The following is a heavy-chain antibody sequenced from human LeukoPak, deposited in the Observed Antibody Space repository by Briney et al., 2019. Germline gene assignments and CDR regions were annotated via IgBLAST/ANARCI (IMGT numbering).Heavy chain of an antibody. CDR1: GYTFTGYY. J-gene: IGHJ6*02. D-gene: IGHD3-10*01. Sequence: ASVKVSCKASGYTFTGYYMHWVRQAPGQGLEWMGWINPNSGGTNYAQKFQGWVTMTRDTSISTAYMELSRLRSEDTAVYYCTRGYDTGRYSYDMDVWGQGTTVIVSS. CDR3: TRGYDTGRYSYDMDV. V-gene: IGHV1-2*04. CDR2: INPNSGGT.